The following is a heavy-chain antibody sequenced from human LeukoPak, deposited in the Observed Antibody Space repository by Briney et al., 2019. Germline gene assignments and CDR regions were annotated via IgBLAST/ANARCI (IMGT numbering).Heavy chain of an antibody. V-gene: IGHV4-34*01. CDR3: ARGLVWRFLLDSRRDSFDI. Sequence: SETLSLTCAVSGGSFSDYQWNWIRQSPGKGLEWLGEISHSGTTTYNPSLKSRVTISVDTSKNPFSLELRSVTAADTVLYYCARGLVWRFLLDSRRDSFDIWGQGTTIAVSS. CDR2: ISHSGTT. J-gene: IGHJ3*02. CDR1: GGSFSDYQ. D-gene: IGHD3-16*01.